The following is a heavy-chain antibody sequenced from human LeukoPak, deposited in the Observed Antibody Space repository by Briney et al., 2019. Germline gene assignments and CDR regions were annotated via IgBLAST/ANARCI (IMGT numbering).Heavy chain of an antibody. CDR3: ASQRGGWIQRGWFDP. CDR1: GGSISSSSYY. Sequence: SSETLSLTCTASGGSISSSSYYWGWIRQPPGKGLEWIGTIYYSGSTYYNPSLKSRVTISVDTSKNQFSLKLSSVTAADTAVYYCASQRGGWIQRGWFDPWGQGTLVTVSS. CDR2: IYYSGST. D-gene: IGHD6-19*01. J-gene: IGHJ5*02. V-gene: IGHV4-39*01.